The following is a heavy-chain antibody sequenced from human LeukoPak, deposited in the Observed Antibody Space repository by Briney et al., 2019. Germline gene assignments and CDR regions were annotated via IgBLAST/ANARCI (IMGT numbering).Heavy chain of an antibody. D-gene: IGHD3-22*01. Sequence: GRSLRLSCAASGFTFDDYAMHWVRQAPGKGLEWVSGISWNSGSIGYADSVKGRFTISRDNAKNPLYLQMNSLRAEDTALYYCAKAEREYYYDSSGYYFGYWGQGTLVTVSS. CDR3: AKAEREYYYDSSGYYFGY. CDR1: GFTFDDYA. V-gene: IGHV3-9*01. J-gene: IGHJ4*02. CDR2: ISWNSGSI.